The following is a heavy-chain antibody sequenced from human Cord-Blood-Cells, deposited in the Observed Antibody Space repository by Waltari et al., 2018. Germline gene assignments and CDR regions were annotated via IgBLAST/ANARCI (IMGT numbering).Heavy chain of an antibody. J-gene: IGHJ4*02. V-gene: IGHV1-69*01. CDR2: IIPIFGTA. CDR1: GGTFSSYA. CDR3: ARDSPTVRYSSGWYTFDY. Sequence: QVQLVQSGAEVKKPGSSVKVSCKASGGTFSSYAISWVRQAPGQGLGWMGGIIPIFGTANYAQKFQGRVTITADESTSTAYMELSSLRSEDTAVYYCARDSPTVRYSSGWYTFDYWGQGTLVTVSS. D-gene: IGHD6-19*01.